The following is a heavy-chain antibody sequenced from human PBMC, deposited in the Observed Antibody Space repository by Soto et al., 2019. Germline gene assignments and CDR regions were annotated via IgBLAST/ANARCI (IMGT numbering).Heavy chain of an antibody. V-gene: IGHV4-30-2*06. CDR3: ARGGGYDSFDY. J-gene: IGHJ4*02. CDR1: GASISYGGFS. Sequence: PSETLSLTCTVSGASISYGGFSWSWIRQSPGKGLEWIGYISHLESTYFHPSFKSRLTMSIDRTRNQFSLKLSSVTAAAMAVYYCARGGGYDSFDYWGQGVLVTVSS. CDR2: ISHLEST. D-gene: IGHD5-12*01.